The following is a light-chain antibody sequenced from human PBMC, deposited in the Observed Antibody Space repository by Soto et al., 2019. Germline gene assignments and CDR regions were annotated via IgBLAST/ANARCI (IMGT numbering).Light chain of an antibody. CDR3: QQYRDWPLT. CDR1: HSAASA. V-gene: IGKV3-15*01. J-gene: IGKJ4*01. CDR2: DAS. Sequence: EIVLTQSPATLSVSPGERATLSCRASHSAASAVAWYQQKPGQAPRLLIYDASTRATGIPARFSGSGSATEFTLTISSLQSEDFAVYSCQQYRDWPLTFGGGTKLDIK.